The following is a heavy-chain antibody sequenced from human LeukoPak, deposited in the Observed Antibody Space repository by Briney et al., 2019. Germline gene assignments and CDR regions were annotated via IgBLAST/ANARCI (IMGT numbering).Heavy chain of an antibody. CDR3: ARSVLEWFPSYYYYMDV. D-gene: IGHD3-3*01. CDR1: GGSISSYY. J-gene: IGHJ6*03. V-gene: IGHV4-59*01. CDR2: IYYSGST. Sequence: SETLSLTCTVSGGSISSYYWSWIRQPPEKGLEWIGYIYYSGSTNYNPSLKSRVTISVDTSKNQFSLKLSSVTAADTAVYYCARSVLEWFPSYYYYMDVWGKGTTVTVSS.